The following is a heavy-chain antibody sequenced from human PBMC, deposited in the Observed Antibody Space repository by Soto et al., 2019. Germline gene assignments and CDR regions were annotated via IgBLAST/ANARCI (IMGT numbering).Heavy chain of an antibody. D-gene: IGHD1-26*01. J-gene: IGHJ4*02. V-gene: IGHV3-30*18. CDR1: GFTFGSYG. CDR2: ISYDGSNK. CDR3: AKEIGGGSYSLDY. Sequence: QVQLVESGGGVVQPGRSLRLSCAASGFTFGSYGMHWVRQAPGKGLEWVAVISYDGSNKYYADSVKGRFTISRDNSKNTLYLQMNSLRAEDTAVYYCAKEIGGGSYSLDYWGQGTLVTVSS.